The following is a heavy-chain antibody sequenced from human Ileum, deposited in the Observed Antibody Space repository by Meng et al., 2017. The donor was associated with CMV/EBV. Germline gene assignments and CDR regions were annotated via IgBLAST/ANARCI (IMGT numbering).Heavy chain of an antibody. D-gene: IGHD1-26*01. J-gene: IGHJ4*02. CDR3: AREIPSSYYFDY. Sequence: ASVKVSCKASGYPFTNYFIHWVRQAPGQGLEWMGMINPTADSTSYTEGTQDFQGRFTVTRDTSTSTVYMELSSLRSEDTAVYYCAREIPSSYYFDYWGQGTLVTVSS. V-gene: IGHV1-46*01. CDR1: GYPFTNYF. CDR2: INPTADST.